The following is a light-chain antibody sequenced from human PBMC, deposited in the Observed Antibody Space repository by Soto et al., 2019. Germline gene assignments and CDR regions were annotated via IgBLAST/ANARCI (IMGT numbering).Light chain of an antibody. CDR1: QSVNIY. CDR3: QQYDDWLRLT. Sequence: EIVMTQSPANLSVSPGERDTLSCRASQSVNIYLAWYQQKAGQAPRLLIFGATYKATGIAASFSGSGSGTEFKLSISSLQSEDFAGYYCQQYDDWLRLTFGGGTKVEIK. J-gene: IGKJ4*01. CDR2: GAT. V-gene: IGKV3D-15*01.